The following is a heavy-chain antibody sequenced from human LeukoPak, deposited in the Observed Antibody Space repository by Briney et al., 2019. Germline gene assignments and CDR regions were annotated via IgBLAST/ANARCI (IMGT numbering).Heavy chain of an antibody. Sequence: ASVKVSCKASGYTFTGYYMHWVRQAPGQGLEWMGWINPNSGGTNYAQKLQGKITMTRDTSTTTTYMELSSLTSDDTALYYCSRLAGCGGDCYSEGDYWGQGTLVIVSS. CDR1: GYTFTGYY. D-gene: IGHD2-21*02. V-gene: IGHV1-2*02. CDR3: SRLAGCGGDCYSEGDY. J-gene: IGHJ4*02. CDR2: INPNSGGT.